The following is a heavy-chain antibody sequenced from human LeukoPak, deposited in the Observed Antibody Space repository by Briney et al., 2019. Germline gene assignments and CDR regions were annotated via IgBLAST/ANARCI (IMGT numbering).Heavy chain of an antibody. CDR2: ISSTGGTI. V-gene: IGHV3-48*04. CDR1: GFTFSTNS. Sequence: RTGGSLRLSCAASGFTFSTNSMNWVRQAPGKGLEWVSYISSTGGTIYYADSMKGRFTISRDNAKNSLYLQMNSLRAEDTAVYYCAREEGPYYGSGSYPLGDWGQGTLVTVSS. D-gene: IGHD3-10*01. J-gene: IGHJ4*02. CDR3: AREEGPYYGSGSYPLGD.